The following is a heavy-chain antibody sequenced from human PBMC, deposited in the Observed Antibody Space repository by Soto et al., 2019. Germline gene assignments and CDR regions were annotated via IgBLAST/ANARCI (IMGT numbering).Heavy chain of an antibody. D-gene: IGHD5-12*01. CDR1: GGSVSSGAYY. J-gene: IGHJ3*02. V-gene: IGHV4-31*03. CDR3: ARAGLRAVYAFDI. Sequence: SETLSLTCTVSGGSVSSGAYYWTWIRQRPGKGLEWIGYIYYSGSTYYSPSLKSRLSISLDTSKNQFSLRLSSVTAADTAMYYCARAGLRAVYAFDIWAQATMVTV. CDR2: IYYSGST.